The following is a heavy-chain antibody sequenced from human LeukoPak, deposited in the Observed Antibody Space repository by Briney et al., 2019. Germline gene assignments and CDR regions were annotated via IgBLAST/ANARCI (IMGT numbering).Heavy chain of an antibody. CDR2: ISSSSSTI. CDR3: AREGDDFWSGYYFDY. J-gene: IGHJ4*02. Sequence: GGSLRLSCAASGFTFNTYTMNWVRQAPGKGLEWVSYISSSSSTIYYADSVKGRFTISRDNAKNSLYLQMNSLRDEDTAVYYCAREGDDFWSGYYFDYWGQGTLVTVSS. D-gene: IGHD3-3*01. V-gene: IGHV3-48*02. CDR1: GFTFNTYT.